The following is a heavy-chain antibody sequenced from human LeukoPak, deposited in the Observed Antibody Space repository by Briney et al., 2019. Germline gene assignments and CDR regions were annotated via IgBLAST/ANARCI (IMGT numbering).Heavy chain of an antibody. V-gene: IGHV4-59*01. D-gene: IGHD1-26*01. CDR3: ARDYQWGRTYYFDY. J-gene: IGHJ4*02. Sequence: SETLSLTCTVSGGSISSYYWSWIRQPPGKGLEWIGYIYYSGSTNYNPSLKSRVTISVDTSKNQFSLKLSSVTAADTAVYYCARDYQWGRTYYFDYWGQGTLATVSS. CDR1: GGSISSYY. CDR2: IYYSGST.